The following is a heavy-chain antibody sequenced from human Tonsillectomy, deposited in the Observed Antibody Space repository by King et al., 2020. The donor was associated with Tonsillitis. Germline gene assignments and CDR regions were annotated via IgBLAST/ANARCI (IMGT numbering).Heavy chain of an antibody. Sequence: QLQESGPGLVKPSETLSLTCTVSGGSINSYYWSWIRQPPGEGLEWIGYIYYSGSTNYNPALKSRVSISVDTAKNQFSLNLTSVTAADTAVYYCARRGSVWSHFDYWGQGTLVTVSS. CDR3: ARRGSVWSHFDY. CDR2: IYYSGST. V-gene: IGHV4-59*01. D-gene: IGHD6-13*01. J-gene: IGHJ4*02. CDR1: GGSINSYY.